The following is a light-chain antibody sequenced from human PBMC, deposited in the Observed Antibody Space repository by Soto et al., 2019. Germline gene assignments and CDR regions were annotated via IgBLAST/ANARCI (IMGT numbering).Light chain of an antibody. V-gene: IGLV1-44*01. CDR3: SAWDDSLNGGV. Sequence: QSVLTQPPSVSETPGQRVTISCSGSSSNIGANTVNWYQQLPGTAPKLLIYRNNQRPSGVPDRFSGSKSGTSASLAISGLQSEDDADYYCSAWDDSLNGGVFGGGTKLTVL. CDR2: RNN. J-gene: IGLJ3*02. CDR1: SSNIGANT.